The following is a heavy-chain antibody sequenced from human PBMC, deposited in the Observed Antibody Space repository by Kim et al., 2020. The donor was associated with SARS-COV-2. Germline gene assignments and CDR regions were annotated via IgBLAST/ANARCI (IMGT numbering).Heavy chain of an antibody. V-gene: IGHV3-30*04. D-gene: IGHD3-22*01. CDR3: ARADSSGPKGAFDI. J-gene: IGHJ3*02. CDR1: GFTFSSYA. Sequence: GGSLRLSCAASGFTFSSYAMHWVRQAPGKGLEWVAVISYDGSNKYYADSVKGRFTISRDNSKNTLYLQMNSLRAEDTAVYYCARADSSGPKGAFDIWGQG. CDR2: ISYDGSNK.